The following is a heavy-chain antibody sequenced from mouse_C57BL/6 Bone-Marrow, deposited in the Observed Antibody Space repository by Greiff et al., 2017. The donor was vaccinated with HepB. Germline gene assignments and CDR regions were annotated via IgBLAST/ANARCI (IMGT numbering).Heavy chain of an antibody. Sequence: QVQLQQPGAELVKPGASVKMSCKASGYTFTSYWITWVKQRPGQGLEWIGDIYPGSGSTNYNEKVKSKATLTVETSSSTAYMQLSSLTSEDSAVYYCNCFAYWGQGTLVTVSA. CDR2: IYPGSGST. CDR1: GYTFTSYW. J-gene: IGHJ3*01. CDR3: NCFAY. V-gene: IGHV1-55*01.